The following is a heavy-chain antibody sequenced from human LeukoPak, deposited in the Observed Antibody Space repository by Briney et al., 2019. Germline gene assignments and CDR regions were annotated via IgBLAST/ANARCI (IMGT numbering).Heavy chain of an antibody. D-gene: IGHD6-19*01. J-gene: IGHJ4*02. CDR1: GGSISSSSYY. CDR3: ASWTRSGWYSDDY. CDR2: VYYSGST. V-gene: IGHV4-39*01. Sequence: SETLSLTCTVSGGSISSSSYYWGWIRQPPGKGLEWIGSVYYSGSTYYNPSLKSRVTISVDTSKNQFSLKLSSVTAADTAVYYCASWTRSGWYSDDYWGQGTLVTVSS.